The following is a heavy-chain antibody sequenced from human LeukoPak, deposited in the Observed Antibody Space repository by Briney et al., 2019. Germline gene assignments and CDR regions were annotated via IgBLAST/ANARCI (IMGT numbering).Heavy chain of an antibody. Sequence: GGSLRLSCAASGFTFSSYSMNWVRQAPGKGLEWVSSISSSSSYIYYADSVKGRFTISRDNAKNSLYLQMNSLRAEDTAVYYCAREHKYSSSSGPRADPDPVDYWGQGTLVTVSS. V-gene: IGHV3-21*01. CDR1: GFTFSSYS. CDR3: AREHKYSSSSGPRADPDPVDY. D-gene: IGHD6-6*01. J-gene: IGHJ4*02. CDR2: ISSSSSYI.